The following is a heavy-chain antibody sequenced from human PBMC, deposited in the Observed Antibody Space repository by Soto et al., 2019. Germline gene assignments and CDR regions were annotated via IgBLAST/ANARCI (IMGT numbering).Heavy chain of an antibody. V-gene: IGHV1-69*13. Sequence: SVKVSCKACGGTFSSYAISWVRQAPGQGLEWMGGIIPIFGTANYAQKFQGRVTITADESTSTAYMELSSLRSEDTAVYYCARGVGATRPPYYYYGMDVWGQGTTVTVSS. CDR2: IIPIFGTA. CDR3: ARGVGATRPPYYYYGMDV. J-gene: IGHJ6*02. D-gene: IGHD1-26*01. CDR1: GGTFSSYA.